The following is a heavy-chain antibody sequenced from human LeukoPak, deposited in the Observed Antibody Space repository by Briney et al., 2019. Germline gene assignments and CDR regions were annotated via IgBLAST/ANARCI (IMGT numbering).Heavy chain of an antibody. J-gene: IGHJ6*03. CDR3: ARHKREYYSDSSDYYSSYYYYYMDV. V-gene: IGHV4-34*01. Sequence: PSETLSLTCAVYGGSFSGYYWSWIRQPPGKGLEWIGEINHSGSTHYNPSLKSRVTISVDTPKNQFSLKLSSVTAADTAVYYCARHKREYYSDSSDYYSSYYYYYMDVWGKGTTVTISS. CDR1: GGSFSGYY. CDR2: INHSGST. D-gene: IGHD3-22*01.